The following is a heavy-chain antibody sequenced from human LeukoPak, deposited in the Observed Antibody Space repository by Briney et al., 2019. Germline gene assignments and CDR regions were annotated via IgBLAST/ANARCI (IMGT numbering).Heavy chain of an antibody. CDR1: GFTFSDYY. D-gene: IGHD6-13*01. V-gene: IGHV3-11*03. J-gene: IGHJ4*02. Sequence: PGGSLRLSCAASGFTFSDYYMSWIRQAPGKGLEWVSYIRSSSSYTNCADSVKGRFTISRDNAKNSLYLQMNSLRAEDTAVYYCARMSGIAAATYFDYWGQGTLVTVSS. CDR3: ARMSGIAAATYFDY. CDR2: IRSSSSYT.